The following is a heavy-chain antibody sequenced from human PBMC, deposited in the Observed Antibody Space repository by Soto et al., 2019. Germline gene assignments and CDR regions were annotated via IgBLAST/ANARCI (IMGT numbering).Heavy chain of an antibody. CDR1: GGSVSSGNYY. CDR2: IFYSGST. D-gene: IGHD6-19*01. Sequence: NPSETLSLTCTVSGGSVSSGNYYWSWIRQSPVKGLEWIGYIFYSGSTNYNPSLKSRVSISVDTSKNQFSLTLTSVTAADTAVYYCARDVTTSGRHPPESTWGQGTLVTVS. J-gene: IGHJ5*02. V-gene: IGHV4-61*01. CDR3: ARDVTTSGRHPPEST.